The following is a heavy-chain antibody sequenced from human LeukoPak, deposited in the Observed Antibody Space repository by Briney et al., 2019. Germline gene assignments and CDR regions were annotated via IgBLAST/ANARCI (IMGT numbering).Heavy chain of an antibody. CDR3: ARGGPPYHYDSSGYYLDY. J-gene: IGHJ4*02. Sequence: GGSLRLSCAASGFSFDDYDMNWVRQAPGKGLEWVSGINWNGGSTGYADSVKGRFTISRDNSKNTLYLQMNSLRAEDTAVYYCARGGPPYHYDSSGYYLDYWGQGTLVTVSS. V-gene: IGHV3-20*04. CDR1: GFSFDDYD. CDR2: INWNGGST. D-gene: IGHD3-22*01.